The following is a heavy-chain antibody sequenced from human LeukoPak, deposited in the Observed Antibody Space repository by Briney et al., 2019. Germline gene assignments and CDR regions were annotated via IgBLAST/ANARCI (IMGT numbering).Heavy chain of an antibody. CDR3: AREAVAGTFSDY. V-gene: IGHV1-18*01. CDR2: ITAYNGNT. J-gene: IGHJ4*02. CDR1: GYTFTSYG. Sequence: ASVKVSCKASGYTFTSYGISWVRQAPGQGLEWMGWITAYNGNTNCAQKLQGRVTMTTDTSTSTAYMELRSLRSDDTAVYYCAREAVAGTFSDYWCQGTLVTVSS. D-gene: IGHD6-19*01.